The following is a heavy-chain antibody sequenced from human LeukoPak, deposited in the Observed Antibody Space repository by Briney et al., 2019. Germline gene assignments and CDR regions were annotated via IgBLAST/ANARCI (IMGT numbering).Heavy chain of an antibody. CDR3: ARDTGAARLFDY. Sequence: SETLSLTCAVYGGSFSGYYWSWIRQPPGKGLEWIGEINHSGSTNYNPSLKSRVTISVDTSKNQFSLKVNSVTAADTAVYYCARDTGAARLFDYWGQGTLVTVSS. J-gene: IGHJ4*02. CDR1: GGSFSGYY. V-gene: IGHV4-34*01. CDR2: INHSGST. D-gene: IGHD6-6*01.